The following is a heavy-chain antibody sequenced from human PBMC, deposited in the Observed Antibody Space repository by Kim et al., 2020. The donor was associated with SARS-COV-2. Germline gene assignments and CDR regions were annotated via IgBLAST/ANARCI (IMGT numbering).Heavy chain of an antibody. CDR2: IYYSGST. J-gene: IGHJ4*02. D-gene: IGHD1-26*01. CDR1: GGSISSSSYY. CDR3: ARQRDYSGSYSIDY. Sequence: SETLSLTCTVSGGSISSSSYYWGWIRQPPGKGLEWIGSIYYSGSTYYNPSLKSRVTISVDTSKNQFSLKLSSVTAADTAVYYCARQRDYSGSYSIDYWGQGTLVTVSS. V-gene: IGHV4-39*01.